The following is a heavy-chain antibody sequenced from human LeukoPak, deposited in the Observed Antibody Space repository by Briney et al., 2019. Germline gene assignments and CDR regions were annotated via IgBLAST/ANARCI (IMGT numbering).Heavy chain of an antibody. D-gene: IGHD3-22*01. V-gene: IGHV3-23*01. Sequence: GGSLRLSCAASGFTFSSYGMHWVRQAPGKGLEWVSSISGSGDSTDYTGSVRGRFTISRDNSKNTLYLQMNSLRIEDTAVYYCGKKYYYDMSRFYRDVADSWGQGTLVTVSS. CDR1: GFTFSSYG. J-gene: IGHJ4*02. CDR2: ISGSGDST. CDR3: GKKYYYDMSRFYRDVADS.